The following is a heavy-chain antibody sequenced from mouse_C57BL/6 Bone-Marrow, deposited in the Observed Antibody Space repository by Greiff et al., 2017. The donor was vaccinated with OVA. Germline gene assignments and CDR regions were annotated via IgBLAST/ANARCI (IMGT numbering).Heavy chain of an antibody. CDR1: GYTFTSYW. CDR2: INPSNGGT. Sequence: QVQLQQSGTELVKPGASVKLSCKASGYTFTSYWMHWVKQRPGQGLEWIGNINPSNGGTNYNEKFKSKATLTVDKSSSTAYMQLSSLTSEDSAVYYCARLRYYGPWWYFDVWGTGTTVTVSS. D-gene: IGHD1-2*01. CDR3: ARLRYYGPWWYFDV. V-gene: IGHV1-53*01. J-gene: IGHJ1*03.